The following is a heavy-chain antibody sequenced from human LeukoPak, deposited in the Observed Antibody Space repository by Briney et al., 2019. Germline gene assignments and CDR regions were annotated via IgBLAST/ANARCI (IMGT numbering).Heavy chain of an antibody. J-gene: IGHJ4*02. Sequence: ASVKVSCKASGYTFTGYYMHWVRQAPGQGLEWMGWINPNSGGTNYAQKFQGRVTMTRDTSISTAYMELSRLRSDDTAVYYCATLAGIAVAGTGVDYWGQGTLVTVSS. CDR1: GYTFTGYY. CDR2: INPNSGGT. V-gene: IGHV1-2*02. D-gene: IGHD6-19*01. CDR3: ATLAGIAVAGTGVDY.